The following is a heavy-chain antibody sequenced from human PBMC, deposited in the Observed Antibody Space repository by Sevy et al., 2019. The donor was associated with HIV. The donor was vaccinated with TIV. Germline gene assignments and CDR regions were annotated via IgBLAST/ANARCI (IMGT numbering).Heavy chain of an antibody. CDR1: GFTFSNYA. CDR2: IWSDGAYQ. V-gene: IGHV3-33*01. D-gene: IGHD3-22*01. CDR3: ARGGYYYDNAAYYALDS. J-gene: IGHJ4*02. Sequence: GSLRLSCAATGFTFSNYAMHWVRQAPGKGLEWVAIIWSDGAYQYHGDSVKGRFTISRDNSKNTLYLQMNNVRVEDTAVYYCARGGYYYDNAAYYALDSWGQGTLATVSS.